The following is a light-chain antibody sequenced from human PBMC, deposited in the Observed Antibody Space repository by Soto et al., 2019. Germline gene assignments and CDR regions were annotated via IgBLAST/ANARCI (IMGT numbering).Light chain of an antibody. CDR3: KQYNNWPWT. CDR1: QSIRDT. V-gene: IGKV3-15*01. J-gene: IGKJ1*01. Sequence: ELLMTQSSATPSVSPRRRATHSCRASQSIRDTLAWYQQKPGQATRLLIYGASTRAPGFPARFSGSGSGTDFTLTISSLQSEDFAVYYCKQYNNWPWTFGQGTKVDIK. CDR2: GAS.